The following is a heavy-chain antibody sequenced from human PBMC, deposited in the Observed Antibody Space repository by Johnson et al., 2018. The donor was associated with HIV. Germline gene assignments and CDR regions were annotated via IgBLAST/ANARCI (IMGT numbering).Heavy chain of an antibody. CDR2: IKSKNDGGTT. D-gene: IGHD2-2*01. Sequence: VQLVESGGGLVQPGRSLRLSCAASGFTFSNAWMTWVRQAPGKGLEWVGRIKSKNDGGTTDYAAPVKGRFTISRDYSKNTLFLQMKSLKTEDTAVYYCATGPDYQLVWGADAFDIWGHGTMATVSS. J-gene: IGHJ3*02. CDR1: GFTFSNAW. CDR3: ATGPDYQLVWGADAFDI. V-gene: IGHV3-15*01.